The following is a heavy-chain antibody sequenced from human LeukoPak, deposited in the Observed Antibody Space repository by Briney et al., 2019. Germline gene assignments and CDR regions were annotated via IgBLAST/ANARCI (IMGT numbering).Heavy chain of an antibody. V-gene: IGHV3-33*08. J-gene: IGHJ4*02. CDR3: ARDGGYCLDY. CDR2: IWYDGSYK. CDR1: GFTFSDYY. Sequence: GGSLRLSCAASGFTFSDYYMSWIRQAPGKGLEWVALIWYDGSYKYSADSVKGRLTISRDNSKNTVYLQMNSLRPEDTAVYYCARDGGYCLDYWGQGTLVTVSS. D-gene: IGHD2-21*01.